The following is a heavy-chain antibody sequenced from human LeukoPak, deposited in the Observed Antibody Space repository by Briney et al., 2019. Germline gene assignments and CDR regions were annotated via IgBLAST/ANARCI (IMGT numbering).Heavy chain of an antibody. CDR2: INHSGST. CDR1: GGSFSGYY. CDR3: ARDWGTNYYGSGSYIAFDI. J-gene: IGHJ3*02. V-gene: IGHV4-34*01. Sequence: PSETLSFTCAVYGGSFSGYYWSWIRQPPGKGLEWIGEINHSGSTNYNPSLKSRVTISVDTSKNQFSLKLSSVTAADTAVYYCARDWGTNYYGSGSYIAFDIWGQGTMVTVSS. D-gene: IGHD3-10*01.